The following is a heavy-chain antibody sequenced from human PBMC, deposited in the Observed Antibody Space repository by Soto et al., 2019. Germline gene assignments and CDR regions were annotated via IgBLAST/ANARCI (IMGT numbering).Heavy chain of an antibody. Sequence: SETLSLTCTVSGGSISNAAYSWSWIRQPPGKGLEWIGSIYPSGMPFYNPSLRSRVTISIDRSNDQFSLNLKSVTAADTAVYYCARERGGYGLFDSWGQGTLVTVSS. V-gene: IGHV4-30-2*01. CDR1: GGSISNAAYS. CDR2: IYPSGMP. D-gene: IGHD5-18*01. J-gene: IGHJ4*02. CDR3: ARERGGYGLFDS.